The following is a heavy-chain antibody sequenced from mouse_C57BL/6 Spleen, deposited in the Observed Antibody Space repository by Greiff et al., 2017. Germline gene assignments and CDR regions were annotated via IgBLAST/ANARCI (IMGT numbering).Heavy chain of an antibody. Sequence: QVQLQQPGTELVKPGASVTLSCKASGYTFTSYWMHWVKQRPGQGLEWIGNINPSNGGTNYNEKFKSKATLTVDKSSSTAYMQLSSLTSEDSAFYSWARTGLGGDDLDYWGQGTTLTVSS. J-gene: IGHJ2*01. CDR2: INPSNGGT. D-gene: IGHD4-1*01. V-gene: IGHV1-53*01. CDR1: GYTFTSYW. CDR3: ARTGLGGDDLDY.